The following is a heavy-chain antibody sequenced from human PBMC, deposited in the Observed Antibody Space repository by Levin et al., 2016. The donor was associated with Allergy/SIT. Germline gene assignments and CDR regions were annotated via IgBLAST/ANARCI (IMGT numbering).Heavy chain of an antibody. V-gene: IGHV4-39*01. J-gene: IGHJ6*02. CDR2: FDYSGST. CDR3: ARGPLGPPTPYHYYGMDV. D-gene: IGHD3-16*01. Sequence: WIRQPPGKGLEWIGSFDYSGSTYYNPSLKSRVTIFVDTSKNQFSLRLSSVTAADTAVYYCARGPLGPPTPYHYYGMDVWGPGTTVTVSS.